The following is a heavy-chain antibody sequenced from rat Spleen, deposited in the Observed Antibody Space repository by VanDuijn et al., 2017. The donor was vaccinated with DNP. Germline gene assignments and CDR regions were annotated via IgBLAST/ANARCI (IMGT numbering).Heavy chain of an antibody. D-gene: IGHD1-1*01. V-gene: IGHV3-1*01. Sequence: EVQLQESGSGLVKPSQSLSLTCSVTGYSITSNYWGWIRKFPGNKMEYVGHISYSGSTNYNPSLKSRISITRDTSKNLFFLHLNSVTTEDTATYYCARCTRYFDYWGQGVMVTVSS. CDR1: GYSITSNY. J-gene: IGHJ2*01. CDR2: ISYSGST. CDR3: ARCTRYFDY.